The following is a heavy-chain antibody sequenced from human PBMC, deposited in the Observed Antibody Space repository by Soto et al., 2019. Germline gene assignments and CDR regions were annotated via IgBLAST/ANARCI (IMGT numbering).Heavy chain of an antibody. J-gene: IGHJ5*02. D-gene: IGHD4-17*01. V-gene: IGHV4-59*01. CDR3: ARGDEYGDYGDSWFDP. CDR1: GGSISSYY. Sequence: PSETLSLTCTVSGGSISSYYWSWVRQPPGKGLEWIGYIYYSGSTNYNPSLKSRATISVDTSKNQLSLKLSSVTAADTAVYYCARGDEYGDYGDSWFDPWGQGALVTVSS. CDR2: IYYSGST.